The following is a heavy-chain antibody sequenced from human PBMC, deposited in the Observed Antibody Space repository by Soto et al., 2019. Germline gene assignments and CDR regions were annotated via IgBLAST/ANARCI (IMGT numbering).Heavy chain of an antibody. J-gene: IGHJ5*02. CDR3: AGSGSYYNSWFDP. CDR2: INAGNGNT. V-gene: IGHV1-3*01. D-gene: IGHD3-10*01. CDR1: GYTFTSYA. Sequence: ASVKVSCKASGYTFTSYAMHWVRQAPGQRLEWMGWINAGNGNTKYSQKFQGRVTITRDTSASTAYMELSSLRSEDTAVYYCAGSGSYYNSWFDPWGQGTLVTVSS.